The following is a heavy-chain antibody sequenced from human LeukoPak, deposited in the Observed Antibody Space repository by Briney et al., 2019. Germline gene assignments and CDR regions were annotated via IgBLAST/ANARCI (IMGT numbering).Heavy chain of an antibody. D-gene: IGHD6-13*01. CDR2: IFYSGST. V-gene: IGHV4-39*07. CDR3: ARVAAAGNYYFDY. J-gene: IGHJ4*02. CDR1: SGSISTSNYY. Sequence: PSETLSLTCTVSSGSISTSNYYWGWVRQPPGKALEWIGNIFYSGSTYYSPSLKSRVTISIDTSKNQFSLKLSSVTAADTAVYFCARVAAAGNYYFDYWGQGTLVTVSS.